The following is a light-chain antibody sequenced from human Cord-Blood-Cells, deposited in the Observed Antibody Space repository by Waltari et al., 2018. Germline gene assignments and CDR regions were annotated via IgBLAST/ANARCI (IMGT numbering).Light chain of an antibody. V-gene: IGLV1-47*01. Sequence: QSVLTQPPSASGTPGQRVTISCSGSSSNIGSNYVYCYQQLPGTAPKLLTYRNNQWPSGVPDRFSGSKSGTSASLAISGLRSEDEADYYCAAWDDSLSGWVFGGGTKLTVL. J-gene: IGLJ3*02. CDR1: SSNIGSNY. CDR2: RNN. CDR3: AAWDDSLSGWV.